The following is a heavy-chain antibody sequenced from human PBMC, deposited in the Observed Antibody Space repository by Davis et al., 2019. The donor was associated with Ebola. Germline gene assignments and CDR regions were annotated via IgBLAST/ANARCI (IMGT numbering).Heavy chain of an antibody. CDR3: ARHLQGGSYSGEPFDY. J-gene: IGHJ4*02. D-gene: IGHD1-26*01. CDR2: IYPGDSDT. CDR1: GYSFSTFW. Sequence: GESLKISCKGSGYSFSTFWIAWVRQMPGKGLEWMGIIYPGDSDTRYSPSFQGQVTISADKSITSAYLQWSSLKASDTAMYYCARHLQGGSYSGEPFDYWGQRTLVTVSS. V-gene: IGHV5-51*01.